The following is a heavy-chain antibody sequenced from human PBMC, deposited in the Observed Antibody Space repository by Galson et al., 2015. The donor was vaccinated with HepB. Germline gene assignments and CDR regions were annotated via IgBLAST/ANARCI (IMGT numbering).Heavy chain of an antibody. CDR2: ISDSDTT. J-gene: IGHJ6*02. CDR1: GFTFSDYY. Sequence: SLRLSCAASGFTFSDYYMSWIRQAPGKGPEWVSYISDSDTTYYADSVKGRFTISRDNAKNSLYLQMNSLRAEDTAVYYCARDGSFSCSSTSCYSGHYYYGMDVWGQGTTVTVSS. D-gene: IGHD2-2*01. V-gene: IGHV3-11*01. CDR3: ARDGSFSCSSTSCYSGHYYYGMDV.